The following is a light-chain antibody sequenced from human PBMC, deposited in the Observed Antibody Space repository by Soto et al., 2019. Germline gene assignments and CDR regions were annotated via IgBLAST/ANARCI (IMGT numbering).Light chain of an antibody. CDR2: AAS. Sequence: DSXXTPAPLSLSPSVRXSATLACWASQSISRDLNWYQQKPGNAPKLLIYAASSWQAGVPSRFSGSGSGTDFTLSISSLQPEDFAADYCQQSYSTPRTFAQGTKVAIK. J-gene: IGKJ1*01. CDR1: QSISRD. CDR3: QQSYSTPRT. V-gene: IGKV1-39*01.